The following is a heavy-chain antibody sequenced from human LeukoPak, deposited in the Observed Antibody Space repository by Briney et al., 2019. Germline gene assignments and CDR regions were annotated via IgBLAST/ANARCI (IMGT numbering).Heavy chain of an antibody. J-gene: IGHJ4*02. CDR3: ARDRGDVVVPAAMHY. D-gene: IGHD2-2*01. V-gene: IGHV1-69*13. Sequence: ASVKVSCKASGGTFSSYAISWVRQAPGQGLEWMGGIIPIFGTANYAQKFQGRVTITADESTSTAYMELGSLRAEDTAVYYCARDRGDVVVPAAMHYWGQGTLVTVSS. CDR1: GGTFSSYA. CDR2: IIPIFGTA.